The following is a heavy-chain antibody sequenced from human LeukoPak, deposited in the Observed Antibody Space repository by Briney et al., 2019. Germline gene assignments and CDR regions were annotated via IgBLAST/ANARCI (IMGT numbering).Heavy chain of an antibody. Sequence: SETLSLTCTVSGDSISSGTYSWTWIRQPAGKGLEWIGRIYISGSRNYNPSLRSRVTISVDTSKKQFSLTLSSVTAADTAIYYCARVQSQLPHSPDYWGQGTLVTVSS. CDR3: ARVQSQLPHSPDY. CDR1: GDSISSGTYS. CDR2: IYISGSR. V-gene: IGHV4-61*02. J-gene: IGHJ4*02. D-gene: IGHD2-2*01.